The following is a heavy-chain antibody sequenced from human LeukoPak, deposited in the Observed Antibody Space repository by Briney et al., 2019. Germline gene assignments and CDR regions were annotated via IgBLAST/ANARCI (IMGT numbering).Heavy chain of an antibody. D-gene: IGHD2-15*01. Sequence: ASVKVSCKASGYTFTKYYIHWVRQAPGQGLEWMGWISAYNGNTNYAQKLQGRVTMTTDTSTSTAYMELRSLRSDDTAVYYCARVGYCSGGSCYVSDYWGQGTLVTVSS. V-gene: IGHV1-18*04. J-gene: IGHJ4*02. CDR1: GYTFTKYY. CDR2: ISAYNGNT. CDR3: ARVGYCSGGSCYVSDY.